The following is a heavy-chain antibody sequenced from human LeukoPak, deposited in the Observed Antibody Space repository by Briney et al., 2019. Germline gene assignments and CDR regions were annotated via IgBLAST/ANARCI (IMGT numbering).Heavy chain of an antibody. Sequence: GGSLRLSCAASGFTFDDFAMHWVGQAAGKGRGGGSGMSWNSGSIGYADSGKGRFTISRDNAKNSLYLQMNSLRAEDTALYYCAKSTGGAWNNYYYYYMDLWGKGTTVTISS. CDR2: MSWNSGSI. CDR1: GFTFDDFA. CDR3: AKSTGGAWNNYYYYYMDL. V-gene: IGHV3-9*01. J-gene: IGHJ6*03. D-gene: IGHD2-8*02.